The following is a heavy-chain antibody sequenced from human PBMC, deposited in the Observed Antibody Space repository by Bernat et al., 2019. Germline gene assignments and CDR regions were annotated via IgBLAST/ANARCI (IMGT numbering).Heavy chain of an antibody. CDR1: GFTFSSYS. CDR2: ISSSSSTI. CDR3: AREDDYIWGSYRYYYFDY. J-gene: IGHJ4*02. V-gene: IGHV3-48*02. D-gene: IGHD3-16*02. Sequence: EVQLVESGGGLVQPGGSLRLSCAASGFTFSSYSMNWVRQAPGKGLEWVSYISSSSSTIYYGDSVKGRFTISRENAKTSLYLQMNSLRDEDTAVYYCAREDDYIWGSYRYYYFDYWGQGTLVTVSS.